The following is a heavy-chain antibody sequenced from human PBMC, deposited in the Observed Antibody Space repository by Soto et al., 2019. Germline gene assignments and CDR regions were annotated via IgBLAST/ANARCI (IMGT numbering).Heavy chain of an antibody. Sequence: PGGSLRLSCAASGFTFSSYAMHWVRQAPGKGLEWVAVISYDGSNKYYADTVKGRFTISRDNSKNTRYLQMNSLRAEDTVVYFCARDPIPVPMYYFDYWGQGSLVTVSS. CDR1: GFTFSSYA. CDR2: ISYDGSNK. J-gene: IGHJ4*02. D-gene: IGHD6-19*01. CDR3: ARDPIPVPMYYFDY. V-gene: IGHV3-30-3*01.